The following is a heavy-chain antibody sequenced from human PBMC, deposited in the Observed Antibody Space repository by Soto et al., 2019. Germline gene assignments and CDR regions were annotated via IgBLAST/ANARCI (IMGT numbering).Heavy chain of an antibody. J-gene: IGHJ6*02. Sequence: ASXKVSCKASGGTFSSYAISWVRQAPGQGLEWMGGIIPIFGTANYAQKFQGRVTITADESTSTAYMELSSLRSEDTAVYYCARDRGSYGSHYYYYGMDVWGQGTTVTVSS. V-gene: IGHV1-69*13. CDR3: ARDRGSYGSHYYYYGMDV. CDR2: IIPIFGTA. D-gene: IGHD5-18*01. CDR1: GGTFSSYA.